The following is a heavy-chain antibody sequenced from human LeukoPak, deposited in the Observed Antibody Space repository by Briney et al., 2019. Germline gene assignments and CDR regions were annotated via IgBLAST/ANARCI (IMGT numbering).Heavy chain of an antibody. CDR3: ARENYGSGSYYPYNWFDP. Sequence: PGGSLRLSCAASGFTFSSYSMNWVRQAPGKGLEWVSSISSSSSYIYYADSVKGRFTISRDNAKNSLYLQMNSLRAEDTAVYYCARENYGSGSYYPYNWFDPWGQGTLVTVSS. D-gene: IGHD3-10*01. CDR1: GFTFSSYS. CDR2: ISSSSSYI. J-gene: IGHJ5*02. V-gene: IGHV3-21*01.